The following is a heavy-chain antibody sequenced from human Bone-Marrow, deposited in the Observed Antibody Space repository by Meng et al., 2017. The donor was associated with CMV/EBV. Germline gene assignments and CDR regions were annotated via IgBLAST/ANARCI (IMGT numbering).Heavy chain of an antibody. CDR3: ARVLRANAPDD. CDR2: ISSSSSTI. V-gene: IGHV3-48*04. D-gene: IGHD4/OR15-4a*01. CDR1: GFTFSSYS. J-gene: IGHJ4*02. Sequence: GESLKISCAASGFTFSSYSMNWVRQAPGKGLEWVSYISSSSSTIYYADSVKGRFTISRDNAKNSLYLQMNSLRAEDTAVYYCARVLRANAPDDWGQGTLVTVSS.